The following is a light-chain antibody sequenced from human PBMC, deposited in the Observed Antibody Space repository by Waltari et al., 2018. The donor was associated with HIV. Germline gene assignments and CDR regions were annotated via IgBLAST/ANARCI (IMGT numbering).Light chain of an antibody. Sequence: QSVLTPPPSATGTPGQRVPTSCSGRSSTIGSNYVPWYQQLPGPTPKLPIDRNNQRPSGVPDRFSASKSGTSASLAIRGLRSEDEGDYYCAAWDDSLGGRGLFGGGTRLTVL. CDR1: SSTIGSNY. CDR2: RNN. V-gene: IGLV1-47*01. J-gene: IGLJ3*02. CDR3: AAWDDSLGGRGL.